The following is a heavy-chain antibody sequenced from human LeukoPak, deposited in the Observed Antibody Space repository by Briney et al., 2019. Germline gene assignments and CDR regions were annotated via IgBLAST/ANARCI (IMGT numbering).Heavy chain of an antibody. J-gene: IGHJ4*02. V-gene: IGHV1-8*02. CDR2: TNPDSGNT. CDR3: ARGGVREIQKIDY. D-gene: IGHD3-10*01. Sequence: ASVKVSCKASGGTFSSYAINWVRQATGQGLEWMGWTNPDSGNTGFAQKFQGRITMTRNTSISTAYMELSSLRSEDTAVYYCARGGVREIQKIDYWGQGTLVTVSS. CDR1: GGTFSSYA.